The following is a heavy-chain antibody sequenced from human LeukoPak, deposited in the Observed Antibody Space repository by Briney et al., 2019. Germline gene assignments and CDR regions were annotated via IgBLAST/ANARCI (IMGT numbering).Heavy chain of an antibody. CDR2: ISWNSGSI. J-gene: IGHJ4*02. CDR1: GFTFDDYA. Sequence: GRSLRLSCAASGFTFDDYAMHWVRQAPGKGLEWVSGISWNSGSIGYADSVKGRFTISRDNAKNSLYLQMNSLRAEDTALYYCAKDGNAYSSSFSFDYWGQGTLVTVSS. CDR3: AKDGNAYSSSFSFDY. D-gene: IGHD6-13*01. V-gene: IGHV3-9*01.